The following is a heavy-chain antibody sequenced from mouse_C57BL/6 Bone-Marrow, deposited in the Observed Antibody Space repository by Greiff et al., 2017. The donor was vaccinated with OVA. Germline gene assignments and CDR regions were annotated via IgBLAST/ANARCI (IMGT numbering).Heavy chain of an antibody. CDR1: GYTFTSYW. J-gene: IGHJ3*01. V-gene: IGHV1-50*01. Sequence: QVQLQQPGAELVKPGASVKLSCKASGYTFTSYWMQWVKQRPGQGLEWIGEIDPSDSYTNYNQKFKGKATLTVDTSSSTAYMQLSSLTSEDSAVYYCANYYGSGFTSFAYWGQGTLVTVSA. CDR2: IDPSDSYT. D-gene: IGHD1-1*01. CDR3: ANYYGSGFTSFAY.